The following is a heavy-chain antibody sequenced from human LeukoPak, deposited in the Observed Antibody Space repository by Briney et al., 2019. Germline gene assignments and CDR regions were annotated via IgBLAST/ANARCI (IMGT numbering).Heavy chain of an antibody. CDR3: ARGPLTSGARYFDY. CDR2: MNPNSGST. D-gene: IGHD6-19*01. CDR1: GYTFSSYD. Sequence: ASVKVSCKASGYTFSSYDINWERQATGQGLEWMAWMNPNSGSTGYTQKFQGRVTFTRNASISTAYMELSSLRSDDTAVYYCARGPLTSGARYFDYWGQGTLVTVSS. V-gene: IGHV1-8*03. J-gene: IGHJ4*02.